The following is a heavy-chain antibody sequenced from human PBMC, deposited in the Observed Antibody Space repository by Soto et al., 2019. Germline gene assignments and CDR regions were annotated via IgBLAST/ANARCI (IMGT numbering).Heavy chain of an antibody. D-gene: IGHD2-15*01. CDR1: GFTFSNAW. Sequence: KPGGSLRLSCAASGFTFSNAWMSWVRQAPGKGLEWVGRIKSKTDGGTTDYAAPVKGRFTISRDDSKNTLYLQMNSLKTEDTAVYYCTVTEVVAATSPLFDPWGQGTLVTVSS. J-gene: IGHJ5*02. CDR3: TVTEVVAATSPLFDP. V-gene: IGHV3-15*01. CDR2: IKSKTDGGTT.